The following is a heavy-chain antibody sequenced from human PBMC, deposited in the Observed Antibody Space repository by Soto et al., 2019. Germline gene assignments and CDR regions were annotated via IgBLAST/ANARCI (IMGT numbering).Heavy chain of an antibody. V-gene: IGHV3-7*01. CDR1: GGTCSNYG. Sequence: PGGPLRLPCAAFGGTCSNYGRSLVRPAPGKGLEWVANIKQDGSEKYYVDSVKGRFTISRDNAKNSLYLQMNSLRAEDTAVYYCARVIGGRQIVSFASYYFDFWGQGHRVTVSA. CDR3: ARVIGGRQIVSFASYYFDF. CDR2: IKQDGSEK. D-gene: IGHD6-6*01. J-gene: IGHJ4*02.